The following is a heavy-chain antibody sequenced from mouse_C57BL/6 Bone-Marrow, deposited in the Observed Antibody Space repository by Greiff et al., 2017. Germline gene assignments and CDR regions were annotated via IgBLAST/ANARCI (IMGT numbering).Heavy chain of an antibody. CDR1: GYTFTDYY. CDR2: INPYNGGT. CDR3: ARENLGYYGSSDY. D-gene: IGHD1-1*01. J-gene: IGHJ2*01. V-gene: IGHV1-19*01. Sequence: EVQLQQSGPVLVKPGASVKMSCKASGYTFTDYYMNWVKQSHGKSLEWIGVINPYNGGTSYNQKFKGKATLTVDKSSTTAYMELNSLTSEDSAVYYCARENLGYYGSSDYWGQGTTLTVSS.